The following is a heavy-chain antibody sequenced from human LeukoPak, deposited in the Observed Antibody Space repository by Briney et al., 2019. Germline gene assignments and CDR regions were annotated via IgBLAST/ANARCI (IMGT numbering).Heavy chain of an antibody. Sequence: GGSLRLSCAAPGFTFSTYWMSWVRQAPGKGLEWVANIKQDGSEKYYVDSVKGRFTISRDNAKNSLYLQMNSLRAEDTAVYYCARHIGTYYDYWGQGTLVTVSS. V-gene: IGHV3-7*01. D-gene: IGHD2-21*01. J-gene: IGHJ4*02. CDR1: GFTFSTYW. CDR2: IKQDGSEK. CDR3: ARHIGTYYDY.